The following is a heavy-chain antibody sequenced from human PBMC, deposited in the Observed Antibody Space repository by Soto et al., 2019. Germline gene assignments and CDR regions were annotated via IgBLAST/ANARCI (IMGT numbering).Heavy chain of an antibody. D-gene: IGHD5-12*01. Sequence: ASVKVSCKASQYTFSNYYIHWVRQAPGQGLEWMGIVNPTGGSTTYAQNFQVRVTMTRDTSTNTLYMELSSLRFEDTAVYYCARTDGYNSFDYWGQGTLVTVSS. V-gene: IGHV1-46*01. CDR2: VNPTGGST. CDR3: ARTDGYNSFDY. CDR1: QYTFSNYY. J-gene: IGHJ4*02.